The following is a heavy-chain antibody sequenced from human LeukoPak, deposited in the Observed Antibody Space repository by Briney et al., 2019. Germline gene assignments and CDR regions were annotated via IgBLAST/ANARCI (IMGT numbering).Heavy chain of an antibody. CDR2: ISAYNGNI. J-gene: IGHJ3*02. V-gene: IGHV1-18*01. D-gene: IGHD5-18*01. CDR3: AGDLRGYSYGPNAFDI. CDR1: GYTFTSYG. Sequence: GASVKVSCKASGYTFTSYGISWVRQAPGQGLEWMGWISAYNGNINYAQKLQGRVTMTTDTSTSTAYMELRSLRSDDTAVYYCAGDLRGYSYGPNAFDIWGQGTMVTVSS.